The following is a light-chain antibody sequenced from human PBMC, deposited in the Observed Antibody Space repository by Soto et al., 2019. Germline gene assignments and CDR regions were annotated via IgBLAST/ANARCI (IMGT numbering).Light chain of an antibody. CDR2: VAS. Sequence: EIVLTQSPGTLSLSPGERATLSCRASQRVSSSYLALYQQKPGQAPRLLIYVASSRATGIPDRFSGSGSGTDFTLTISRLEPADFAVYYCQQYGSSPPIYTFGPATKLEIK. V-gene: IGKV3-20*01. J-gene: IGKJ2*01. CDR1: QRVSSSY. CDR3: QQYGSSPPIYT.